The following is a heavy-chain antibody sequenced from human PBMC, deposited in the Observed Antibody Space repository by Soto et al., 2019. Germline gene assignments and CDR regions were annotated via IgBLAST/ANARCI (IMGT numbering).Heavy chain of an antibody. D-gene: IGHD1-26*01. CDR3: ATNPPYSPVWYYFDS. CDR2: IYHSGST. Sequence: SETLSLTCTVSGGSISSYYWSWIRQPPGKALELIGYIYHSGSTNYNPSLKSRVTISVDTSKNQLSLTLSSVTAADPAVYYCATNPPYSPVWYYFDSWGQGALVPVSS. CDR1: GGSISSYY. V-gene: IGHV4-59*13. J-gene: IGHJ4*02.